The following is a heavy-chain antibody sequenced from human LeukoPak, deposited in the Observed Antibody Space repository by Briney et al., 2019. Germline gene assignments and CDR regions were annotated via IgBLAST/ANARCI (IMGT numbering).Heavy chain of an antibody. CDR1: GGSFSGYY. V-gene: IGHV4-34*01. CDR2: INHSGST. D-gene: IGHD6-19*01. Sequence: PSETLSLTCAVYGGSFSGYYWSWIRQPPGKGLEWIGEINHSGSTNYNPSLKSRVTISVDTSKNQFSLKLSSVTAADTAVYYCARGRGSGGWYPGRFHFDCWGQGTLVTVSS. CDR3: ARGRGSGGWYPGRFHFDC. J-gene: IGHJ4*02.